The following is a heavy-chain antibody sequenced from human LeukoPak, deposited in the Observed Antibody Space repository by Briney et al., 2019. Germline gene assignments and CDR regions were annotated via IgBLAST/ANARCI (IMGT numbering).Heavy chain of an antibody. Sequence: PSETLSLTCAVYGGSFSSYYWNWLRQPPGKGLEWLGEITHSGSTNYNSSLTSRVSISVDTSKSQFSLKLTSVTAADTAVYFCARDKGWGNYQFDFGGQGTLVTASS. CDR1: GGSFSSYY. J-gene: IGHJ4*02. CDR2: ITHSGST. D-gene: IGHD7-27*01. V-gene: IGHV4-34*01. CDR3: ARDKGWGNYQFDF.